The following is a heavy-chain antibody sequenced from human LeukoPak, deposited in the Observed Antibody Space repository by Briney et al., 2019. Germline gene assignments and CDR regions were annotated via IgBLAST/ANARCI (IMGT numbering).Heavy chain of an antibody. J-gene: IGHJ5*02. CDR2: INHSGST. V-gene: IGHV4-34*01. CDR1: GGSFSGYY. CDR3: ARGARGYSYGYWFDP. Sequence: PSETLSLTCAVYGGSFSGYYWSWIRQPPGKGLEWIGEINHSGSTNYNPSLKSRVTISVDTPKNQFSLKLSSVTAADTAVYYCARGARGYSYGYWFDPWGQGTLVTVSS. D-gene: IGHD5-18*01.